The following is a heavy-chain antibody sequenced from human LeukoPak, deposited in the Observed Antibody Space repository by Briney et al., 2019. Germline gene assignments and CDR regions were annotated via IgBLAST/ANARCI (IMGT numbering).Heavy chain of an antibody. CDR3: ARGHRDNWLDP. J-gene: IGHJ5*02. Sequence: ASVKVSCKASGYTFTRYAITWVRQAPGQGLEWMGWISTYNGDTHYAQNLQGRVTLTTDTSTGTAYMELRSLRSDDTAVYYCARGHRDNWLDPWGQGTLVTVSS. CDR1: GYTFTRYA. V-gene: IGHV1-18*01. CDR2: ISTYNGDT.